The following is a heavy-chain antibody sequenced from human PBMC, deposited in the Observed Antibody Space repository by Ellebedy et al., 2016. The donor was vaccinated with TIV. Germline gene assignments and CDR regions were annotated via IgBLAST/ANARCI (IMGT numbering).Heavy chain of an antibody. CDR3: AKPPEQWLIHTGLDT. J-gene: IGHJ5*02. Sequence: GESLKISCAASGFTFSGYWLSWVRQAPGKGLEWVANIQNEGSEKYYVDSVKGRFNSSKDNSKNTLYQQMNSLRAEDMAIYYCAKPPEQWLIHTGLDTWGQGTLVTVAS. CDR2: IQNEGSEK. D-gene: IGHD6-19*01. V-gene: IGHV3-7*03. CDR1: GFTFSGYW.